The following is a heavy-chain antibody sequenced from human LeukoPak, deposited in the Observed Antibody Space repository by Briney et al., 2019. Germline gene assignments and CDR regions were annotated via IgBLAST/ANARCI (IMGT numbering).Heavy chain of an antibody. Sequence: ASVKVSCKASGYTFTGYYIHWVRQAPGQGLEWMGWIYPYSGDTNYAQNFQGWVTMTRDTSISTAYMELSSLKSDDTAVYYCARDRNSGSSLDIWGQGTMLTVSS. CDR2: IYPYSGDT. CDR3: ARDRNSGSSLDI. V-gene: IGHV1-2*04. J-gene: IGHJ3*02. D-gene: IGHD6-6*01. CDR1: GYTFTGYY.